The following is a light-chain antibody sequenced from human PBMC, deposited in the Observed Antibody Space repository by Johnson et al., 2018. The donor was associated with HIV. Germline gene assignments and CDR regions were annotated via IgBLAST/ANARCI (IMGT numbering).Light chain of an antibody. CDR1: SSNIGNNR. CDR2: DNN. J-gene: IGLJ1*01. Sequence: QSVLTQPPSVSAAPGQKVTISCSGSSSNIGNNRVSWYQQLPGTAPKLLIYDNNKRPSGIPDRFSGSKSGTSATLGITGLHPGVEADYYCGTWDNSLSAYVYGTGPNVTVL. CDR3: GTWDNSLSAYV. V-gene: IGLV1-51*01.